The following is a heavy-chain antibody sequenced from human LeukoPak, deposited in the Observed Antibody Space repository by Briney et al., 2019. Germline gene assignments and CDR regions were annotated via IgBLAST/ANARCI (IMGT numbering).Heavy chain of an antibody. J-gene: IGHJ4*02. CDR2: INSGGGT. CDR3: ARATPFGIAAAD. D-gene: IGHD6-13*01. CDR1: GFTISGFY. Sequence: GGSLRLSRAASGFTISGFYMTWVRQAPGKGLEWVSVINSGGGTYYADSVRGRFTISRDNSKNTLYLQMNSLRAEDTAVYFCARATPFGIAAADWGQGTLVTVSA. V-gene: IGHV3-66*01.